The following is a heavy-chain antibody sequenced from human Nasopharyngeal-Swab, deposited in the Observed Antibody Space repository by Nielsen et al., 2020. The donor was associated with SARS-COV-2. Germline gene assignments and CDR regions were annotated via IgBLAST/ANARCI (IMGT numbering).Heavy chain of an antibody. Sequence: GSLRLSCTVSGGSISSYYWSWIRQPPGKGLEWIGYIYYSGSTNYNPSLKSRVTISVDTSKNQSSLKLSSVTAADTAVYYCARAFGELLFGGMDVWGQGTTVTVSS. J-gene: IGHJ6*02. CDR3: ARAFGELLFGGMDV. CDR2: IYYSGST. CDR1: GGSISSYY. V-gene: IGHV4-59*01. D-gene: IGHD3-10*01.